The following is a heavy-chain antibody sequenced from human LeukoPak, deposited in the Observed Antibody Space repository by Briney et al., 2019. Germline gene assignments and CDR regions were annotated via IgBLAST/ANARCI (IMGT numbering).Heavy chain of an antibody. CDR2: IWYDGSNK. D-gene: IGHD6-25*01. CDR3: ARDRLSPDAFDI. J-gene: IGHJ3*02. Sequence: GGSLRLSCAASGFTFSSYGMHWVRQAPGKGLEWVAVIWYDGSNKYYADSVKGRFTISRDNSKNTLYLQMNSLRAEDTAVYYCARDRLSPDAFDIWGQGTMVTVPS. V-gene: IGHV3-33*01. CDR1: GFTFSSYG.